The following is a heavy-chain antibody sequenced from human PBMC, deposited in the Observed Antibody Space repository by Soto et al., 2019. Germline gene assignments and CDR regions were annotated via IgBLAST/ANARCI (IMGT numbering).Heavy chain of an antibody. CDR3: VKEDAARFDY. V-gene: IGHV3-64D*08. Sequence: GGSLRLSCSAYGFTFSIYSMHWVRQAPGKGLEYVSEINSNGDSTYYADSVKGRFTISRDNSKNTLYLQMNSLRTEDTAVYYCVKEDAARFDYWGQGALVTVSS. D-gene: IGHD5-18*01. CDR2: INSNGDST. J-gene: IGHJ4*02. CDR1: GFTFSIYS.